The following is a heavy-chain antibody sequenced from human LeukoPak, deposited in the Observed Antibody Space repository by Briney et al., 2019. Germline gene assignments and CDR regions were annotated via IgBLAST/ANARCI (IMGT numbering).Heavy chain of an antibody. D-gene: IGHD6-13*01. CDR3: ARRLAATSAGNWFDP. J-gene: IGHJ5*02. CDR1: GHTFISYG. V-gene: IGHV1-18*01. CDR2: TNGYNGKT. Sequence: ASVKVSCKASGHTFISYGISWVRQAPGQGLEWMGWTNGYNGKTSYAQRLQGRVTMTTDTSTSTASMELRSLRSDDTAVYYCARRLAATSAGNWFDPWGQGTLVTVSS.